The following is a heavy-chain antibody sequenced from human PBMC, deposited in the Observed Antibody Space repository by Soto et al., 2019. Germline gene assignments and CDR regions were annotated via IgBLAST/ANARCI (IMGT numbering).Heavy chain of an antibody. CDR1: GGSVTTGSYN. CDR3: AGDWHGMDV. V-gene: IGHV4-61*01. CDR2: IFFTGIT. J-gene: IGHJ6*02. Sequence: QVQLQESGPGLVRPSETLSLTCTVSGGSVTTGSYNWSWIRRPPGKGLEWIGNIFFTGITHYNPSLNNRVTMSVDTSKNQFALTVTSVTAADTAVYYCAGDWHGMDVWGQGTTVTVSS.